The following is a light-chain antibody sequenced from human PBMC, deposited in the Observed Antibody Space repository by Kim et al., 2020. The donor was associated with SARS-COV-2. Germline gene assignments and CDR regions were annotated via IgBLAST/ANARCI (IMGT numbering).Light chain of an antibody. Sequence: DIRMTQSPSALSAAVGDRVTITCRASHSVRSHLAWYQQKPGKAPKLLIYKTSNLQRGVPSRFSGSGFGTEFTLTIASLQPDDFATYYCQQYDSYSYTFGQGTKVEI. V-gene: IGKV1-5*03. CDR3: QQYDSYSYT. CDR1: HSVRSH. CDR2: KTS. J-gene: IGKJ2*01.